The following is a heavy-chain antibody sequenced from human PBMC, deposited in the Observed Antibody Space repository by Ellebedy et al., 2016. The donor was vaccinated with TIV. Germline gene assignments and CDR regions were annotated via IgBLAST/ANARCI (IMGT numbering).Heavy chain of an antibody. CDR2: IRHDGSAK. CDR3: AREDYGDYVID. V-gene: IGHV3-7*03. CDR1: GFTFSSYA. D-gene: IGHD4-17*01. J-gene: IGHJ4*02. Sequence: GGSLRLSCAASGFTFSSYAMSWVRQAPGKGLEWVANIRHDGSAKFYVGSVKGRFTISRDNAKNSLYLQMNSLRAEDTAIYFCAREDYGDYVIDWGQGTLVTVSS.